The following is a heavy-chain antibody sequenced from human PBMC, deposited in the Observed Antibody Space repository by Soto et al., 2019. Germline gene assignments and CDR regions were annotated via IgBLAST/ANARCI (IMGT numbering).Heavy chain of an antibody. CDR2: IWFDGSDK. Sequence: PGGSLRLSCAASGFTFSSYGMHWVRQAPGKGLEWVALIWFDGSDKYYTESVKGRFTISRDNSKSTLYPQMNSLRAEDTAVYYCARFSCSASSCYAVGAFDIRGQGTMVPVSS. CDR3: ARFSCSASSCYAVGAFDI. D-gene: IGHD2-2*01. J-gene: IGHJ3*02. CDR1: GFTFSSYG. V-gene: IGHV3-33*01.